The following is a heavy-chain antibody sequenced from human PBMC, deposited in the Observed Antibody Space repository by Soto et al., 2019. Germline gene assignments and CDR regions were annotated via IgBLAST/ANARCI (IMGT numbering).Heavy chain of an antibody. V-gene: IGHV3-11*06. CDR1: GFTFSDYY. J-gene: IGHJ4*02. CDR3: ASAKTTVTADY. D-gene: IGHD4-17*01. CDR2: ISSSSSYT. Sequence: GGSLRLSCAASGFTFSDYYMSWIRQAPGKGLEWVSYISSSSSYTNYADSVKGRFTISRDNAKNSLYLQMNSLRAEDTAVYYCASAKTTVTADYWGQGTLVTVSS.